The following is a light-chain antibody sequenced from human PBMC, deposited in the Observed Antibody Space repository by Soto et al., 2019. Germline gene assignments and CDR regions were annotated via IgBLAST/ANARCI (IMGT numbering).Light chain of an antibody. Sequence: QSVLTQPPSASGTPGQRVTISCSGSSSNIGSHTVNWYQQLPGTAPKLLIYANDQRPSGVPDRFSGSKSGTSASLAISGLRSEDEATYYCVVWDDGLGGSWVFAGGTKVTVL. J-gene: IGLJ3*02. CDR1: SSNIGSHT. CDR2: AND. V-gene: IGLV1-44*01. CDR3: VVWDDGLGGSWV.